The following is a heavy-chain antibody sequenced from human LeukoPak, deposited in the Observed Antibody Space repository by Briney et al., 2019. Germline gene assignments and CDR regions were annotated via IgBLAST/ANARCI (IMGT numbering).Heavy chain of an antibody. CDR1: GGSFSGYY. CDR3: ARGRGSYPALYYYYYMDV. Sequence: PSETLSLTCAVYGGSFSGYYWSWIRQPPGKGLEWIGEINHSGSTNYNPSLKSRVTISVDTSKNQFSLKLSSVTAADTAVYYCARGRGSYPALYYYYYMDVWGKGTTVTVSS. J-gene: IGHJ6*03. CDR2: INHSGST. D-gene: IGHD1-26*01. V-gene: IGHV4-34*01.